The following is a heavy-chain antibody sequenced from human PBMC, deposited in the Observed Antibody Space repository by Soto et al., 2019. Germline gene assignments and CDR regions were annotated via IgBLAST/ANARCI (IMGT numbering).Heavy chain of an antibody. J-gene: IGHJ6*02. CDR2: ISSSGSTI. Sequence: EVQLVESGGGLVQPGGSLRLSCAASGFTFSSYEMNWVRQAPGKGLEWVSYISSSGSTIYYADSVKGRFTISRDNAKNSLYLQMNSLRAEDTAVYYCARDRGYSGYDYYYGMDVWGQGTTVTVSS. V-gene: IGHV3-48*03. CDR1: GFTFSSYE. D-gene: IGHD5-12*01. CDR3: ARDRGYSGYDYYYGMDV.